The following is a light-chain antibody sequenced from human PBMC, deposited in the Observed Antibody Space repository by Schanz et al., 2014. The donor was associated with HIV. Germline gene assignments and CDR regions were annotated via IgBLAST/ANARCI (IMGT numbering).Light chain of an antibody. V-gene: IGKV1-12*01. CDR1: HIISTY. Sequence: DIQMTQSPSSVSASVGDRVSITCRASHIISTYLAWYQQKPGKAPKLLIFTASSLQGGVPSRFSGGGSGTDFTLTISSLQPEDFATYYCQQANTFPLTFGPGTKVDIK. CDR3: QQANTFPLT. CDR2: TAS. J-gene: IGKJ3*01.